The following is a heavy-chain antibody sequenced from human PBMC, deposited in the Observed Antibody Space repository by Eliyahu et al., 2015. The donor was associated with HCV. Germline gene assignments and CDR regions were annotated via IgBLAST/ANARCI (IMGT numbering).Heavy chain of an antibody. V-gene: IGHV4-59*01. J-gene: IGHJ6*02. D-gene: IGHD3-3*01. CDR1: GGSISSYY. CDR2: IYYSGST. CDR3: ARGEPWEIFGVAPGTYYYGMDV. Sequence: QVQLQESGPGLVKPSETLSLTCTVSGGSISSYYWSWIRQPPGKGLEWIGYIYYSGSTNYNPSLKSRVTISVDTSKNQFSLKLSSVTAADTAVYYCARGEPWEIFGVAPGTYYYGMDVWGQGTTVTXSS.